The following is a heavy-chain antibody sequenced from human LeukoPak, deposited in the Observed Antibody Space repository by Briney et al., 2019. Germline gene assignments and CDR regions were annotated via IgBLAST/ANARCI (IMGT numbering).Heavy chain of an antibody. J-gene: IGHJ4*02. D-gene: IGHD3-22*01. CDR2: MSSSGNN. CDR3: ARDQYYYDSSGYLTFDY. CDR1: GDSISYFY. Sequence: SETLSLTCSVSGDSISYFYWSWIRQAAGKGLEWIGRMSSSGNNDYNPSLKSRVTMSVDTSKNQFSLKPSSVTAADTAVYYCARDQYYYDSSGYLTFDYWGQGTLVTVSS. V-gene: IGHV4-4*07.